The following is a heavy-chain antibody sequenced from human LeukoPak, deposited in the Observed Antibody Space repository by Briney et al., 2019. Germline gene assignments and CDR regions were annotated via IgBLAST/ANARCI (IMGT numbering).Heavy chain of an antibody. V-gene: IGHV4-39*01. CDR2: MFYSGST. CDR3: ARLNTVVPDTLPRNAFDV. CDR1: GGSMRTPSHY. J-gene: IGHJ3*01. Sequence: PSETLSLTYSVSGGSMRTPSHYWDWSGQSPGKGLEWIGSMFYSGSTYFNPSLRSRVTISGDTSTNQISLSLTSVTAADTAIYYCARLNTVVPDTLPRNAFDVWGQGAMVIVPS. D-gene: IGHD2-2*01.